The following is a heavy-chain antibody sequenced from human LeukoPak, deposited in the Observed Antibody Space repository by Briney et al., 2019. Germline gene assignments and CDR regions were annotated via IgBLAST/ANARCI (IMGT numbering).Heavy chain of an antibody. CDR3: ARESGDTRTVNSFDF. CDR2: IYYSGST. V-gene: IGHV4-30-4*01. Sequence: SETLSLTCTVSGGSISSGDYYWSWIRQPPGKGLEWIGYIYYSGSTYYNPSLKSRVTISVDTSKNQFSLKLTSVTAADTAVYFCARESGDTRTVNSFDFWGRGTLITVSS. CDR1: GGSISSGDYY. J-gene: IGHJ4*01. D-gene: IGHD2-21*01.